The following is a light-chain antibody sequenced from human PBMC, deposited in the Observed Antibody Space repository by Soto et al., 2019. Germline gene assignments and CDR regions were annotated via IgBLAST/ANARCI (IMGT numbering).Light chain of an antibody. CDR2: GAS. Sequence: EIVMTQSPATLSVSPGERATLSCRASQSVSSNLAWYQQKPGQTPRLLIYGASTRAPGIPARFSGSGSGTAFTLTISSLQFEDFAVYYCPQYNNWPPWTFGQGTKVEIK. CDR1: QSVSSN. J-gene: IGKJ1*01. V-gene: IGKV3-15*01. CDR3: PQYNNWPPWT.